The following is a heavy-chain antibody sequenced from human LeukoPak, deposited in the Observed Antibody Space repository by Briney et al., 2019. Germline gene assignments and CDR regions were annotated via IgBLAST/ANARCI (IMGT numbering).Heavy chain of an antibody. CDR3: AKDYSDSRVADVFFEY. J-gene: IGHJ4*02. Sequence: GGSLRLSCAASGLTFSDHAMSWFRQAPGKGLEWVSGITSGFTPHYADSVKGRFTISRDNSKNTFHLQLNSLRAEDTAVYYCAKDYSDSRVADVFFEYWGQGTLVTVSS. D-gene: IGHD2-15*01. CDR2: ITSGFTP. CDR1: GLTFSDHA. V-gene: IGHV3-23*01.